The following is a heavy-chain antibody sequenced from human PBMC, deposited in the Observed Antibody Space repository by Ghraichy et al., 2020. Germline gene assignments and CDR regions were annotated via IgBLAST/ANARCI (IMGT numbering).Heavy chain of an antibody. V-gene: IGHV4-61*02. CDR3: ARESSTIVGIDS. CDR2: IYSTGST. D-gene: IGHD1-26*01. Sequence: SETLSLTCIVSGGSIGRGSYYWSWIRQPAGKALEWIGRIYSTGSTNYKPSLESRVTISIDSSKNQFSLRLFSGTAADTAVYYCARESSTIVGIDSWGQGTLVTVSS. CDR1: GGSIGRGSYY. J-gene: IGHJ4*02.